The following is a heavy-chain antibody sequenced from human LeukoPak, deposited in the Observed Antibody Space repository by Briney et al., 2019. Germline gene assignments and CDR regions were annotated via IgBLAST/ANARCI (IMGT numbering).Heavy chain of an antibody. D-gene: IGHD3-22*01. Sequence: ASVKVSCKASGYTFTSYGISWVRQAPEQGLEWMGWISAYNGNTNYAQKLQGRVTMTTDTSTSTAYMELRSLRSDDTAVYYCARRDYYDSSGLIDYWGQGTLVTVSS. V-gene: IGHV1-18*01. CDR2: ISAYNGNT. CDR1: GYTFTSYG. J-gene: IGHJ4*02. CDR3: ARRDYYDSSGLIDY.